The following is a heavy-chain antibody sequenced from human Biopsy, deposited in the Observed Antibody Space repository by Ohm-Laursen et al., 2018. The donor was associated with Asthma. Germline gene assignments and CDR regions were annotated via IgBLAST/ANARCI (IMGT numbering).Heavy chain of an antibody. J-gene: IGHJ4*02. CDR3: ASDFPKDYVRYNFQF. D-gene: IGHD4-17*01. CDR2: HDHVEGGT. Sequence: ATVKISCKTSGYSLTDLSMHWVRQAPGQGLEWMGGHDHVEGGTVNARRFQGRVTMTEDTSTDTAYMELSSLSSDDTAVYYCASDFPKDYVRYNFQFWGQGTLVTVSS. CDR1: GYSLTDLS. V-gene: IGHV1-24*01.